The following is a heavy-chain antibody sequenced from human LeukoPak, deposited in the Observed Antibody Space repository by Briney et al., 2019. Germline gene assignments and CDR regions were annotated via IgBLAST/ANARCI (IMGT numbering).Heavy chain of an antibody. Sequence: GASVKVSCKASGNTFTGYYMHWVRQAPGQGLEWMGWINPNTGGTNYAQKFQGRVTMTRDTSISTAYMELTRLTSDDTAVYYCARGERYDSSGYPDSWGQGTLVTVSS. V-gene: IGHV1-2*02. CDR1: GNTFTGYY. J-gene: IGHJ4*02. CDR2: INPNTGGT. D-gene: IGHD3-22*01. CDR3: ARGERYDSSGYPDS.